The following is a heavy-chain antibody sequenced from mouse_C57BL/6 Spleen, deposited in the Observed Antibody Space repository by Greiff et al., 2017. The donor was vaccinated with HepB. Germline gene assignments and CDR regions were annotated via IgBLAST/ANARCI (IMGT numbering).Heavy chain of an antibody. J-gene: IGHJ3*01. D-gene: IGHD1-1*01. CDR2: IYPGDGDT. CDR3: ARNGITTVVATPFAY. Sequence: VQLQQSGPELVKPGASVKISCKASGYAFSSSWMNWVKQRPGKGLEWIGRIYPGDGDTNYNGKFKGKATMTADKSSSTAYRQLSSLTSEDSAVYFCARNGITTVVATPFAYWGQGTLVTVSA. V-gene: IGHV1-82*01. CDR1: GYAFSSSW.